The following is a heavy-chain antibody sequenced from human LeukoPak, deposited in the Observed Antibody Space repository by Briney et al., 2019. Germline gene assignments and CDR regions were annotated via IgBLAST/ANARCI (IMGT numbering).Heavy chain of an antibody. CDR1: GGSFSGYY. J-gene: IGHJ4*02. Sequence: SETLSLTCAVYGGSFSGYYWSWIRQPPGKGLEWIGEINNSGSTNYNPSLKSRVTISVDTSKNQFSLKLSSVTAADTAVYYCARGPSSRYYDILTGYYSVYYFDYWGQGTLVTVSS. CDR2: INNSGST. CDR3: ARGPSSRYYDILTGYYSVYYFDY. V-gene: IGHV4-34*01. D-gene: IGHD3-9*01.